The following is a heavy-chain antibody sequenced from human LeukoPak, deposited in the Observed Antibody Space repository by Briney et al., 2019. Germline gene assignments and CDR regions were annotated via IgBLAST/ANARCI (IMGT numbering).Heavy chain of an antibody. Sequence: SVKVSCKASGGTFSSYAISWVRQAPGQGLEWMGGIIPIFGTANYAQKFQGRVTITTDESTSTAYMELSSLRSEDTAVYYCARGGYSGSYSTFDYWGQGTLVTVSS. CDR1: GGTFSSYA. CDR2: IIPIFGTA. CDR3: ARGGYSGSYSTFDY. J-gene: IGHJ4*02. D-gene: IGHD1-26*01. V-gene: IGHV1-69*05.